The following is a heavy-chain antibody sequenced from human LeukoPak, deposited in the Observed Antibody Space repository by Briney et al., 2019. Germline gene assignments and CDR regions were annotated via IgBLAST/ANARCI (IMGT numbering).Heavy chain of an antibody. J-gene: IGHJ3*01. D-gene: IGHD2-15*01. V-gene: IGHV5-51*01. CDR3: ARRGYCSGANCHSNAFGV. Sequence: GESLKISCKGSGYSFTTYWIGWVRQMPGKGLEWMGIIYPGDSDTRYSPSFQGQVTISADNSITTAYLQWSSLKASDTAMYYCARRGYCSGANCHSNAFGVWGQGTMVTVSS. CDR2: IYPGDSDT. CDR1: GYSFTTYW.